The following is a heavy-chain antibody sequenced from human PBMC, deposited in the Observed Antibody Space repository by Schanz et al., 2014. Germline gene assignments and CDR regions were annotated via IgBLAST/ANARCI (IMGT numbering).Heavy chain of an antibody. Sequence: EEQLVESGGGLVQPGGSLRLSCAASGFAVDNYYMSCVRQAPGRGLEWVSLISDSGDTAYYADSVKGRFTISRDNFKGALYLQMSSLRAEDTAVYYCAKSLESCPGGRCSRGYFDYWGQGTLVTVSS. CDR2: ISDSGDTA. J-gene: IGHJ4*02. CDR3: AKSLESCPGGRCSRGYFDY. V-gene: IGHV3-23*04. D-gene: IGHD2-8*02. CDR1: GFAVDNYY.